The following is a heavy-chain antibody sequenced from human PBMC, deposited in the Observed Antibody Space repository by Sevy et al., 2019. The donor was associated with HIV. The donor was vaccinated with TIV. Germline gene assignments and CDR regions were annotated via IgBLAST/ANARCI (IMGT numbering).Heavy chain of an antibody. Sequence: SETLSLTCTVSGGSISSSSYYWGWIRQPPGKGLEWIGSIYYSGSTYYNPSLKSRVTISVDTSKNQFSLKLSSVTAADTAVYYYARLPRSMSASDYWGQGTLVTVSS. V-gene: IGHV4-39*01. CDR1: GGSISSSSYY. CDR2: IYYSGST. J-gene: IGHJ4*02. CDR3: ARLPRSMSASDY.